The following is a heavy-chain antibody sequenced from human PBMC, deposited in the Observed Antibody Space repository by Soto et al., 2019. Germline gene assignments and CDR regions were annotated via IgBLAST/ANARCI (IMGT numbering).Heavy chain of an antibody. D-gene: IGHD6-6*01. CDR2: IWYDGSNK. CDR1: GFTFSSYG. Sequence: GSLRLSCAASGFTFSSYGMHWVRQAPGKGLEWVAVIWYDGSNKYYADSVKGRFTISRDNSKNTLYLQMNSLRAEDTAVYYCARDLGLGIGSSGFGMDVWGQGTTVTVSS. V-gene: IGHV3-33*01. J-gene: IGHJ6*02. CDR3: ARDLGLGIGSSGFGMDV.